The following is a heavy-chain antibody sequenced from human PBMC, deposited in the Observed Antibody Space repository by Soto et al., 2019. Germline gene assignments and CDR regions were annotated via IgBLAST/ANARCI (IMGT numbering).Heavy chain of an antibody. CDR3: ARDIGSSSWYGGNYYYYGMDV. CDR2: IYYSGST. CDR1: GGSISSSSYY. Sequence: KPSETLSLTCTVSGGSISSSSYYWGWIRQPPGKGLEWIGNIYYSGSTYYNPSLKSRVTISVDTSKNQISLKLSSVTAADMAVYYCARDIGSSSWYGGNYYYYGMDVWGQGTTVTVSS. J-gene: IGHJ6*02. V-gene: IGHV4-39*02. D-gene: IGHD6-13*01.